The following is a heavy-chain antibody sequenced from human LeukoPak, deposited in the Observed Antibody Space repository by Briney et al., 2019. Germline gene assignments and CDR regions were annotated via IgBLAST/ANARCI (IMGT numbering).Heavy chain of an antibody. CDR2: IYYSGST. V-gene: IGHV4-39*07. D-gene: IGHD3-22*01. Sequence: SETLSLTCTVSGGSISSSNYYWGWIRQPPGKGLEWIGNIYYSGSTYYNPSLKSRVTISVDTSKNQFSLKLSSVTAADTAVYYCARVFKDYYDSSGFDLWGRGTLVTVSS. J-gene: IGHJ2*01. CDR3: ARVFKDYYDSSGFDL. CDR1: GGSISSSNYY.